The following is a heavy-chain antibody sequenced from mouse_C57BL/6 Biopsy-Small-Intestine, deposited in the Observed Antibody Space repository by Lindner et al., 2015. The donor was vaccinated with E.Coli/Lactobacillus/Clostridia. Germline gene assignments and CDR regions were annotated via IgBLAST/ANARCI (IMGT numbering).Heavy chain of an antibody. Sequence: VQLQESGAELARPGASVKLSCKASGYTFTSYGISWVKQRTGQGLEWIGEIYPRSGNTYYNEKFKGKATLTADKSSSTAYMELRSLTSEDSAVYFCARSSTTVVATNFDYWGQGTTLTVSS. CDR3: ARSSTTVVATNFDY. D-gene: IGHD1-1*01. J-gene: IGHJ2*01. CDR2: IYPRSGNT. CDR1: GYTFTSYG. V-gene: IGHV1-81*01.